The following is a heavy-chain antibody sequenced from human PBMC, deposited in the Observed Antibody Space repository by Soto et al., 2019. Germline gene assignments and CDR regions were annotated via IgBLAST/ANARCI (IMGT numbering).Heavy chain of an antibody. CDR2: INHSGST. D-gene: IGHD4-17*01. J-gene: IGHJ4*02. V-gene: IGHV4-34*01. CDR1: GGSFSGYY. CDR3: ARESYGDYVAGTDY. Sequence: SETLSLTCAVYGGSFSGYYWSWIRQPPGKGLEWIGEINHSGSTNYNPSLKSRVTISVDTSKNQFSLKLSSVTAADTAVYYCARESYGDYVAGTDYWGQGTLVTVSS.